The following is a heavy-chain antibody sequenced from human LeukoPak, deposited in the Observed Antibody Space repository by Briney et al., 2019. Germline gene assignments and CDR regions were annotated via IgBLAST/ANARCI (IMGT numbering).Heavy chain of an antibody. D-gene: IGHD3-10*01. Sequence: PPETLSLTCTVSGGSISSYYWSWIRQPAGKGLEWIGRIYTSGSTNYNPSLKSRVTMSVDTSKNQFSLKLSSVTAADTAVYYCARETGALLWFGEYDAFDIWGQGTMVTVSS. CDR1: GGSISSYY. CDR2: IYTSGST. CDR3: ARETGALLWFGEYDAFDI. V-gene: IGHV4-4*07. J-gene: IGHJ3*02.